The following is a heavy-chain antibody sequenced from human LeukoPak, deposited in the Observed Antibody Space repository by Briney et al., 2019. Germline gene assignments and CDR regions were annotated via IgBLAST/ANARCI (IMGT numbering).Heavy chain of an antibody. CDR1: GYTFTSYY. J-gene: IGHJ6*02. Sequence: GASVKVSCKASGYTFTSYYMHWVRQAPGQGLEWMGIINPSGGSTSYAQKFQGRVTMTTDTSTSTAYMELRSLRSDDTAVYYCARVDVGVLDAPPTTLPDYYGMDVWGQGTTVTVSS. CDR2: INPSGGST. CDR3: ARVDVGVLDAPPTTLPDYYGMDV. V-gene: IGHV1-46*01. D-gene: IGHD2-2*01.